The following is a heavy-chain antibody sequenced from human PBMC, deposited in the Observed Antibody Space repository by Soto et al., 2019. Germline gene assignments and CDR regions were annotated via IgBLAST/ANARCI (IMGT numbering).Heavy chain of an antibody. Sequence: SQTLSLTCAISGDSVSSNSAAWNWIRQSPSRGLEWLGRTYYRSKWYNDYAVSVKSRITINPDTSKTQFSLQLNSVTPEDTAVYYCARGKDDFWSGYRDKYGMDVWGQGTTVTVSS. CDR3: ARGKDDFWSGYRDKYGMDV. V-gene: IGHV6-1*01. CDR2: TYYRSKWYN. J-gene: IGHJ6*02. D-gene: IGHD3-3*01. CDR1: GDSVSSNSAA.